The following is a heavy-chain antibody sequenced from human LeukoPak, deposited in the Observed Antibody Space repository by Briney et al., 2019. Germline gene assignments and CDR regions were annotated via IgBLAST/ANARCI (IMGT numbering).Heavy chain of an antibody. CDR3: ARDQVVVTAHNYYYYYMDV. J-gene: IGHJ6*03. Sequence: GGSLRLPCAASGFTFSSYAMHWVRQAPGKGLEWVAVISYDGSNKYYADSVKGRFTISRDNSKNTLYLQMNSLRAEDTAVYYCARDQVVVTAHNYYYYYMDVWGKGTTVTVSS. V-gene: IGHV3-30*04. CDR1: GFTFSSYA. CDR2: ISYDGSNK. D-gene: IGHD2-21*02.